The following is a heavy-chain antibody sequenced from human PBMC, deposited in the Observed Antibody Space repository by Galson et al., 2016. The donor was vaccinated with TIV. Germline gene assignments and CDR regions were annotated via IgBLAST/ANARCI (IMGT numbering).Heavy chain of an antibody. D-gene: IGHD2-2*01. CDR3: ARLREYVPGSITAGYYLDV. J-gene: IGHJ4*02. CDR1: GYSFATFW. CDR2: IYPADSET. V-gene: IGHV5-51*03. Sequence: QSGAEVKKPGESLKISCKASGYSFATFWVGWVRQMPGQGLEWMGVIYPADSETRYSQSFQGQVTISADKSISTAYLQWSSLKASDTAIYYCARLREYVPGSITAGYYLDVWGQGTLVTVSS.